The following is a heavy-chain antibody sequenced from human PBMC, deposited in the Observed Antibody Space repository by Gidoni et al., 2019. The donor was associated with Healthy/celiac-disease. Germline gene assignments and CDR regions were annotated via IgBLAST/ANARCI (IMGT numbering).Heavy chain of an antibody. Sequence: QVQLVESGGGVVQPGRSLRLSCPASGFTFSSYAMHWVRQAPGKGLEWVAVISYDGSNKYYADSVKGRFTIYRDNSKNTLYLQMNSLRAEDTAVYYCARDETMVQGVGVDYWGQGTLVTVSS. V-gene: IGHV3-30*01. CDR2: ISYDGSNK. CDR1: GFTFSSYA. D-gene: IGHD3-10*01. CDR3: ARDETMVQGVGVDY. J-gene: IGHJ4*02.